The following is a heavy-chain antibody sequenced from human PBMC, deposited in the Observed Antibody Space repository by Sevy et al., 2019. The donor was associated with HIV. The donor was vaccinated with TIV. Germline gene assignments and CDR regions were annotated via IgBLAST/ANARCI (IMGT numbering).Heavy chain of an antibody. CDR3: ARGYSNYLIDY. CDR2: ISSSSSYR. Sequence: GGSLRLSCAASGFTFSSYSMNWVGQAPGKGLEWVSSISSSSSYRYYADSVKGRFTISRDNAKTSLFLQMNSLRAEDTAVYYCARGYSNYLIDYWGQGTLVTVSS. CDR1: GFTFSSYS. D-gene: IGHD4-4*01. V-gene: IGHV3-21*01. J-gene: IGHJ4*02.